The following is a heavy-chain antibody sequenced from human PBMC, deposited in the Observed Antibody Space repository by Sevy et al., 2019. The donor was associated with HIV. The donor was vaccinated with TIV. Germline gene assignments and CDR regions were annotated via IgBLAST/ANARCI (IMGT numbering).Heavy chain of an antibody. D-gene: IGHD5-18*01. CDR2: FIGSVGRP. CDR1: GFTFSTFP. Sequence: GGSLRTSVAASGFTFSTFPITWSHRPPGKGLKGSSAFIGSVGRPYYADPGKGRFTISRDNSKNTLYLQMNSLRAEDTAVYYCAKVPSPHGGTWIQNPFDYRGQGTLVTVSS. V-gene: IGHV3-23*01. J-gene: IGHJ4*02. CDR3: AKVPSPHGGTWIQNPFDY.